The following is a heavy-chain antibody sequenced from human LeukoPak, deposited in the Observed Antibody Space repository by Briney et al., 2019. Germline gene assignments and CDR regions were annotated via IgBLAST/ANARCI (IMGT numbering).Heavy chain of an antibody. CDR3: ASFSRIAVAANSY. Sequence: GGSLRLSRAASGFTFSSYGMHWVRQAPGKGLEWVAVISYDGSNKYYADSVKGRFTISRDNSKNTLYLQMNSLRAEDTAVYYCASFSRIAVAANSYWGQGTLVTVSS. CDR1: GFTFSSYG. D-gene: IGHD6-19*01. J-gene: IGHJ4*02. CDR2: ISYDGSNK. V-gene: IGHV3-30*19.